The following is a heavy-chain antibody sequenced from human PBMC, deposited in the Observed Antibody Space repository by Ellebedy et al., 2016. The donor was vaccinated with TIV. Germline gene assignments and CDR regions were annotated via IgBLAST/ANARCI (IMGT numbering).Heavy chain of an antibody. Sequence: AASVKVSCKASGYTFTSYGISWVRQAPGQGLEWMGWISAYNGNTNYAQKLQGRVTMTTDTSTSTAYMELSSLRSEDTAVYYCARRLAVAGMDYYYYGMDVWGQGTTVTVSS. CDR3: ARRLAVAGMDYYYYGMDV. J-gene: IGHJ6*02. V-gene: IGHV1-18*01. CDR2: ISAYNGNT. CDR1: GYTFTSYG. D-gene: IGHD6-19*01.